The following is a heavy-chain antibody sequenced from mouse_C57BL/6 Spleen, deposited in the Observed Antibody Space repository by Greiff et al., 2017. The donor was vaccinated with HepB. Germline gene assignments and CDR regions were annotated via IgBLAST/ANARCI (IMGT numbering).Heavy chain of an antibody. V-gene: IGHV1-82*01. Sequence: VKLMESGPELVKPGASVKISCKASGYAFSSSWMNWVKQRPGKGLEWIGRIYPGDGDTNYNGKFKGKATLTADKSSSTAYMQLSSLTSEDSAVYFCARSTMVTRDFDYWGQGTTLTVSS. CDR2: IYPGDGDT. J-gene: IGHJ2*01. CDR3: ARSTMVTRDFDY. D-gene: IGHD2-2*01. CDR1: GYAFSSSW.